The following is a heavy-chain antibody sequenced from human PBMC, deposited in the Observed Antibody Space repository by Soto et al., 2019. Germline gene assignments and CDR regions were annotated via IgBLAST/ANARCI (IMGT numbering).Heavy chain of an antibody. Sequence: ASVKVSCKASGYSFTSLDINWVRQTAGQGLEWMGWMQPSTGRTGYAQKFQGRVTMTRDTSINTAYMELTTLTSDDTAFYYCARGVSAGVDYWGHGTLVTLSS. CDR3: ARGVSAGVDY. CDR2: MQPSTGRT. D-gene: IGHD1-26*01. V-gene: IGHV1-8*01. CDR1: GYSFTSLD. J-gene: IGHJ4*01.